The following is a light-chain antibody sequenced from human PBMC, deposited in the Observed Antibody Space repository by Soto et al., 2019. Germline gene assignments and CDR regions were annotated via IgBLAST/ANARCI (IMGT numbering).Light chain of an antibody. CDR2: AVT. CDR1: SSDVGGYNY. Sequence: QSVLTQPASVSGSPGQSITISCTGTSSDVGGYNYVSWYQQHPGKAPKLMIYAVTDRPSGVSSRFSGSKSGNTASLTISGLQAEDEADYYCSSYAGNNNLYVFGTGTKVTVL. CDR3: SSYAGNNNLYV. J-gene: IGLJ1*01. V-gene: IGLV2-14*01.